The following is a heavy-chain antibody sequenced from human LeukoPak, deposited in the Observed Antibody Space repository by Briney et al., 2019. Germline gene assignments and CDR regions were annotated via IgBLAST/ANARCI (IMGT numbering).Heavy chain of an antibody. CDR2: ISSSSSYI. D-gene: IGHD6-13*01. CDR3: AKVRSSWYGKGSNSEYFQH. J-gene: IGHJ1*01. Sequence: PGGSLRLSCAASGFTFSSYSMNWVRQAPGKALEWVSSISSSSSYIYYADSVKGRFTISRDNSKNTLYLQMNSLRAEDTAVYYCAKVRSSWYGKGSNSEYFQHWGQGTLVTVSS. CDR1: GFTFSSYS. V-gene: IGHV3-21*01.